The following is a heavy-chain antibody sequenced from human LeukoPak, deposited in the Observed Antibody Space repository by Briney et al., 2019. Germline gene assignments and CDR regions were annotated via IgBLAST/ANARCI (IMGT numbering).Heavy chain of an antibody. D-gene: IGHD3-3*01. CDR1: GDTFSSYA. Sequence: SVTVSCKASGDTFSSYAISWVRQAPGQGLEWMGGIIPIFGTANYAQKFQGRVTITTDESTSTAYMELSSLRSEDTAVYYCATDPRGYDFWSGTPHYYYYYYMHVWGKGTTVTVSS. V-gene: IGHV1-69*05. CDR3: ATDPRGYDFWSGTPHYYYYYYMHV. J-gene: IGHJ6*03. CDR2: IIPIFGTA.